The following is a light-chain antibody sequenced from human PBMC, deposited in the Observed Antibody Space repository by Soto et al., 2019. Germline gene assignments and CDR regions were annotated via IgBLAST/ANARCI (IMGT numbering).Light chain of an antibody. CDR2: DVS. Sequence: QSALAQPRSVSGSPGQSVTISCTGTSSDVGRYDYVSWYQQHPGKAPKLIIYDVSERPSGVPDRFSGSKFGNTASLTISGLQAEDEADYSCCSFAGSYHYVSGNGTKVTVL. CDR3: CSFAGSYHYV. CDR1: SSDVGRYDY. J-gene: IGLJ1*01. V-gene: IGLV2-11*01.